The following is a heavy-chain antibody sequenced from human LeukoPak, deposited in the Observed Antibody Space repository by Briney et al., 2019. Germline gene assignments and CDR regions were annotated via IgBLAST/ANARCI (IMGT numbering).Heavy chain of an antibody. Sequence: PGGSLRLSCAASGFTVISNYMSWVRQAPGKGLEWVSVIYSGGNTYYADSVEGRFTISRDNSKNTLYLQVKTLKAEDTAVYYCARDLLPRLAGFFDYWGQGTLVTVSS. CDR1: GFTVISNY. J-gene: IGHJ4*02. CDR3: ARDLLPRLAGFFDY. D-gene: IGHD3-3*02. V-gene: IGHV3-53*01. CDR2: IYSGGNT.